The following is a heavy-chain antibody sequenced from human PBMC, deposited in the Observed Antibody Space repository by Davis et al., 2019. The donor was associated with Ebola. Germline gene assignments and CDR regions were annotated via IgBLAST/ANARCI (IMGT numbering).Heavy chain of an antibody. J-gene: IGHJ3*02. CDR3: ADQKNYASDI. Sequence: GESLKISCAASGFTFSSYEINWVRQVPGKGLEWLSYISTTGDTIYYADSVKGRFTISRDNAKNTLYLQMNSLRDEDTAVYYCADQKNYASDIWGQGTMVTVSS. CDR1: GFTFSSYE. CDR2: ISTTGDTI. V-gene: IGHV3-48*03.